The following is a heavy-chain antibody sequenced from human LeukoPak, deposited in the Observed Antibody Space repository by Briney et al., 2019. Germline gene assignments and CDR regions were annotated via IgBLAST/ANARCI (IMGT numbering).Heavy chain of an antibody. J-gene: IGHJ5*01. V-gene: IGHV3-21*01. D-gene: IGHD2-15*01. CDR3: AREGLTSVIAFDS. Sequence: GGSLRLSCAASGFTFSYYTMHWVRQAPGKGLEWVSSISGTSKYIYYEDSLKGRFTVSRDNADNSLSLHIASLRGGDTAVYYCAREGLTSVIAFDSWGQGTLVTVSS. CDR1: GFTFSYYT. CDR2: ISGTSKYI.